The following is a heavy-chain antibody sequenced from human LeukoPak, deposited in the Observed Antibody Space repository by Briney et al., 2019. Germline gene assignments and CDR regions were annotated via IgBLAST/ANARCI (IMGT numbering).Heavy chain of an antibody. CDR1: GGSISSYY. V-gene: IGHV4-59*08. Sequence: SETLSLTCTVSGGSISSYYWSWIRQPPGKGLEWIGSIYHSGSTYYKPSLKSRVTISVDTSKNQFSLKLSSVTAADTAVYYCARVQSGWLDYWGQGTLVTVSS. CDR3: ARVQSGWLDY. CDR2: IYHSGST. J-gene: IGHJ4*02. D-gene: IGHD6-19*01.